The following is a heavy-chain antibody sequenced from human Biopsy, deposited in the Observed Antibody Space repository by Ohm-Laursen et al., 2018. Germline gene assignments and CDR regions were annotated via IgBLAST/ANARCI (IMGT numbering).Heavy chain of an antibody. CDR2: ISYDGSGE. CDR1: GVTLSGYG. CDR3: ARDGKRWDYSTYFSWHFDL. D-gene: IGHD4-11*01. Sequence: LSLTCAASGVTLSGYGMNWVRQAPGKGLEWVAVISYDGSGEYYADSLQGRFIISRDNPKNTVDLQMNSLRAEDTAVYFCARDGKRWDYSTYFSWHFDLWGRGTLVTVSS. J-gene: IGHJ2*01. V-gene: IGHV3-30*03.